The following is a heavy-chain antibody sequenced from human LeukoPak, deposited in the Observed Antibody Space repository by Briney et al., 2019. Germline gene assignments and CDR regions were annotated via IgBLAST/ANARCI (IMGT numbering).Heavy chain of an antibody. V-gene: IGHV3-66*01. Sequence: GGSLRLSCAASGFTVSSYYMYWVRQAPGKGLEWVSFIYSGGSTYYADSVKGRFTISRDNAKNSLYLQMNSLRAEDTAVYYCTTLTGHFGLDVWGQGTTVTVSS. D-gene: IGHD7-27*01. CDR3: TTLTGHFGLDV. CDR2: IYSGGST. J-gene: IGHJ6*02. CDR1: GFTVSSYY.